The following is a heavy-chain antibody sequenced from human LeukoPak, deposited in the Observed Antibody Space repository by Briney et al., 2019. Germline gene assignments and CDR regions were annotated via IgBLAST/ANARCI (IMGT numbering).Heavy chain of an antibody. J-gene: IGHJ4*02. D-gene: IGHD4-17*01. CDR3: ARRGPHGDCDY. V-gene: IGHV4-39*01. CDR2: IYYSGST. CDR1: AGSISSNSYY. Sequence: SETLSLTCTVSAGSISSNSYYWGWIRQPPGKGLEWIGSIYYSGSTYYNPSLKSRVTISVDTSKNQFSLKLSSVTAADTAVYYCARRGPHGDCDYWGQGTLVTVSS.